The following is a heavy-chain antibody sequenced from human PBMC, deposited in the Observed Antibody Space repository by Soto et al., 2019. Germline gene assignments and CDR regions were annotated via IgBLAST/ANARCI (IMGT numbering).Heavy chain of an antibody. J-gene: IGHJ4*02. Sequence: GGSRRLSCAASGFTFTRYSMNWVRQAPGKGLEWVSSISSTTNYIYYGDSMKGRFTISRDNAKNSLYLEMNSLRAEDTAVYYCARESADLTSNSEYWGKGTLVTVSS. CDR3: ARESADLTSNSEY. V-gene: IGHV3-21*04. CDR1: GFTFTRYS. CDR2: ISSTTNYI.